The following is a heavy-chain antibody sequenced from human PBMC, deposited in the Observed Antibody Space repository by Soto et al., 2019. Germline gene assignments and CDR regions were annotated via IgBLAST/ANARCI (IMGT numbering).Heavy chain of an antibody. V-gene: IGHV3-74*01. CDR1: GFTFNTHW. J-gene: IGHJ4*02. Sequence: EVQLVESGGGLILPGGSLRLSCAASGFTFNTHWMHWVRQAPGKGLVWVSRINSDESITDYADSVKGRFSISRDNPRNTLYLQMNSLSPEDTAVYYCARAMTSVGAAAKGDFWGQGTLVTVSS. D-gene: IGHD1-26*01. CDR3: ARAMTSVGAAAKGDF. CDR2: INSDESIT.